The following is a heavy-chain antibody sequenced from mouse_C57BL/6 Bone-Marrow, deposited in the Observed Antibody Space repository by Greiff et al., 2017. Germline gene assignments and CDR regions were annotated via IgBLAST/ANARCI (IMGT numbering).Heavy chain of an antibody. CDR2: ISSGGSYT. Sequence: EVKLMESGGDLVKPGGSLKLSCAASGFTFSSYGMSWVRQTPDKRLEWVATISSGGSYTYYPDSVKGRFTISRDNAKNTLYLQMSSLKSEDTAMYYCARHTGSSYLAYWGQGTLVTVSA. D-gene: IGHD1-1*01. CDR1: GFTFSSYG. CDR3: ARHTGSSYLAY. V-gene: IGHV5-6*01. J-gene: IGHJ3*01.